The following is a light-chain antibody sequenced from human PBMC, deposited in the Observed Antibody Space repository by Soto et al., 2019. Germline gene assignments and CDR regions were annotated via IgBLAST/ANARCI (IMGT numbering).Light chain of an antibody. CDR2: DVN. J-gene: IGLJ2*01. CDR1: SSDVGAYNY. CDR3: CAYAGSYNLV. Sequence: QSVLTQPRSVSGSPGQSVTISCTGTSSDVGAYNYVSWYQQHPGKAPKVMIYDVNKRPSGVPDRFSGSKSDNTASLTISGLQAEDEAEYYCCAYAGSYNLVFGGGTKLTVL. V-gene: IGLV2-11*01.